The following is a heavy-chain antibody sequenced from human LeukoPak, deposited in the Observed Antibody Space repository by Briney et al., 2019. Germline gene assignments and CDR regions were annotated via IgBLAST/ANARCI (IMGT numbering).Heavy chain of an antibody. Sequence: TGGSLRLSCAASGFTFSSYGMHWVRQAPGKGLEWVAFIRYDGSNKYYADSVKGRFTISRDNSKNSLYLQMNSLRAEDTAVYYCAREDYYDSSGYFPFGYWGQGTLVTVSS. CDR3: AREDYYDSSGYFPFGY. D-gene: IGHD3-22*01. CDR1: GFTFSSYG. J-gene: IGHJ4*02. CDR2: IRYDGSNK. V-gene: IGHV3-30*02.